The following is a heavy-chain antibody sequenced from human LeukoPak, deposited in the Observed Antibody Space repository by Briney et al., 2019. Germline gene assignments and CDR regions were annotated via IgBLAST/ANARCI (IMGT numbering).Heavy chain of an antibody. V-gene: IGHV4-4*02. CDR2: IYHSGST. CDR3: ARSFRYSGYDYWFGP. D-gene: IGHD5-12*01. J-gene: IGHJ5*02. Sequence: PSETLSLTCAGSGGSISSSNLWSWVRQPPGKGLEWIGGIYHSGSTNYNPSLKSRVTISVDKSKNQISLKLSSVTAADTAVYYCARSFRYSGYDYWFGPWGQGTQVTVSS. CDR1: GGSISSSNL.